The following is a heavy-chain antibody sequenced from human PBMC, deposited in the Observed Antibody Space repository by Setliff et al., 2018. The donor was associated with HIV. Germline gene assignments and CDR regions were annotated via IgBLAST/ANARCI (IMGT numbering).Heavy chain of an antibody. J-gene: IGHJ6*03. D-gene: IGHD1-26*01. CDR3: ARESSGGYPDFSFHMDV. Sequence: SETLSLTCAVSGGSISSNSWWSWVRQPPGKGLEWIGEIYHSGDTNYNPSLKSRVTISVDKSQNQLFLKLSSVTAADTAVYYCARESSGGYPDFSFHMDVWGEGTTVTVSS. V-gene: IGHV4-4*02. CDR1: GGSISSNSW. CDR2: IYHSGDT.